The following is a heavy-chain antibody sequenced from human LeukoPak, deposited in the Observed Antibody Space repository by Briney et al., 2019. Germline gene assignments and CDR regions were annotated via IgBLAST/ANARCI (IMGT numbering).Heavy chain of an antibody. CDR1: GFTFSVYY. V-gene: IGHV3-11*01. CDR3: ARDLLGVTTRNWFDP. Sequence: PGGSLRLSCAASGFTFSVYYMNWIRQAPGKGLEWISYISSGGSIIHYADSVKGRFTISRDNAKNSLYLQMNSLRAEDTAVYYCARDLLGVTTRNWFDPWGQGTLVTVSS. J-gene: IGHJ5*02. D-gene: IGHD2-21*02. CDR2: ISSGGSII.